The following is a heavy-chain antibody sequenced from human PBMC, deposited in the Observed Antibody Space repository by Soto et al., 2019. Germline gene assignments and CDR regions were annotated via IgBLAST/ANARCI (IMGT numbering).Heavy chain of an antibody. J-gene: IGHJ3*02. Sequence: QVQLQESGPGLVKPSQTLSLTCTVSGGSISSGGYYWSWIRQHPGKGLEWIGYIYYSGSTYYNPSLTSRVTISVDTSKNQFSLKLSSVTAADTAVYYCAREVMDAEMAPKWFDIWGQGTMVTVSS. V-gene: IGHV4-31*03. CDR2: IYYSGST. D-gene: IGHD2-8*01. CDR1: GGSISSGGYY. CDR3: AREVMDAEMAPKWFDI.